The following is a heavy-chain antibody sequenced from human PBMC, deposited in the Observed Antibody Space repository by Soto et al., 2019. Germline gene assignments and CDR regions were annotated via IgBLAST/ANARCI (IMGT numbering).Heavy chain of an antibody. D-gene: IGHD6-19*01. CDR2: SSSSSKYI. CDR1: GFTFSSYS. CDR3: ARDGHSSGWNPDAFDI. Sequence: VGSLRLSCTASGFTFSSYSMNWVRQAPGKGLEWVSFSSSSSKYIYYADSVKGRFTISRDNAKNSLYLQMNTLGADDTAVYYCARDGHSSGWNPDAFDIWGQGTMVTVSS. J-gene: IGHJ3*02. V-gene: IGHV3-21*01.